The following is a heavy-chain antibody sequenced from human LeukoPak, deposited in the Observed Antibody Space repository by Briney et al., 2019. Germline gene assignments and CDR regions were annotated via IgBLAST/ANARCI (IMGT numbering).Heavy chain of an antibody. V-gene: IGHV5-51*01. Sequence: LVESLNISCKCPGYLFTHNWIGWVRQMPGKGLEWMGIIYPVDSDTRYRPSFEAQVTISVDKSISTACLQWSSLKASESAMYYCARQTRDGSGSRGYSFDFWGQGTLVTVSS. J-gene: IGHJ4*02. CDR2: IYPVDSDT. CDR3: ARQTRDGSGSRGYSFDF. D-gene: IGHD3-10*01. CDR1: GYLFTHNW.